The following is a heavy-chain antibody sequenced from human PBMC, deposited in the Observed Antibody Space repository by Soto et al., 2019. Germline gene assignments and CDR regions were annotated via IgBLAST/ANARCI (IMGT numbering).Heavy chain of an antibody. D-gene: IGHD5-12*01. CDR3: ARQEFGVATVGFDY. V-gene: IGHV4-59*08. CDR2: IYYSGST. CDR1: GGSISSYY. J-gene: IGHJ4*02. Sequence: SETLSLTCTVSGGSISSYYWSWIRQPPGKGLEWIGYIYYSGSTNYNPSLKSRVTISVDTSKNQFSLKLSSVTAADTAVYYCARQEFGVATVGFDYWGQGTLVTVSS.